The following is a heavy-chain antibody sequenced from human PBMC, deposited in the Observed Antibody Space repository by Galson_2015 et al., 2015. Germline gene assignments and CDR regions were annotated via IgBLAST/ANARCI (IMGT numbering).Heavy chain of an antibody. D-gene: IGHD2-21*02. CDR3: ARLSLNCGGDCYFDY. Sequence: SLRLSCAASGFTFSSYWMSWVRQAPGKGLEWVANIKQDGSEKYYVDSVKGRFTISRDNAKNSLYLQMNSLRAEDTAVYYCARLSLNCGGDCYFDYWGQGTLVTVSS. CDR2: IKQDGSEK. CDR1: GFTFSSYW. J-gene: IGHJ4*02. V-gene: IGHV3-7*03.